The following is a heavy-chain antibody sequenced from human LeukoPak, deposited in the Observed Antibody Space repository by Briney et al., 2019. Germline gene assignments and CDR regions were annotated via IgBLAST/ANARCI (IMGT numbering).Heavy chain of an antibody. CDR3: ARAPTVPDWYFDL. D-gene: IGHD4-17*01. J-gene: IGHJ2*01. CDR2: IYYSGST. CDR1: GGSISSSSYY. Sequence: SQTLSLTCTVSGGSISSSSYYWGWIRQPPGKGLEWIGSIYYSGSTYYNPSLMSRVTLSVDTSKKQFSLKVISVTAADTAVYYCARAPTVPDWYFDLWGRGTLVTVSS. V-gene: IGHV4-39*07.